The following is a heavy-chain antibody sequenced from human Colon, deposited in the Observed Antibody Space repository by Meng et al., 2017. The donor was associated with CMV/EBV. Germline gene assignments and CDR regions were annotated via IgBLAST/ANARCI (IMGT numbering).Heavy chain of an antibody. CDR2: INSDGSSI. CDR1: GFTFSSYW. V-gene: IGHV3-74*01. Sequence: GESLKISCAASGFTFSSYWMHWVRQAPGKGLVWVSLINSDGSSISYADFVKGRFTISRDNAKNMVYLQMNNVTADDTALYYCAREDFTTSSYDFWGQGTLVTVSS. D-gene: IGHD3/OR15-3a*01. J-gene: IGHJ4*02. CDR3: AREDFTTSSYDF.